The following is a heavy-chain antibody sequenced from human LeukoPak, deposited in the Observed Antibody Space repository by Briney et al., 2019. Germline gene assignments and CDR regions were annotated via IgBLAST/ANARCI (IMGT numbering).Heavy chain of an antibody. V-gene: IGHV4-31*03. CDR3: AREGLGPFSDY. CDR1: GGSISSGGYY. D-gene: IGHD3/OR15-3a*01. Sequence: SETLSLTCTVSGGSISSGGYYWSWIRQHPGKGLEWIGYIYHSGSTYYNPSLKSRVTISVDRSKNQFSLKLSSVTAADTAVYYCAREGLGPFSDYWGQGTLVTVSS. J-gene: IGHJ4*02. CDR2: IYHSGST.